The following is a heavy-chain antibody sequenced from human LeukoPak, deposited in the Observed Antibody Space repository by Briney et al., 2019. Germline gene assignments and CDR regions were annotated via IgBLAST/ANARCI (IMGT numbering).Heavy chain of an antibody. V-gene: IGHV3-23*01. Sequence: GGSPRLSCAASGFTFSSYAMSWVRQAPGKGLEWVSAIRDSGSSTHYADSVKGRFTTSRDNSKNTLFLQMNSLRAEDTAIYYCAKYGPQDSGSSHFDYWGQGALVTVSS. CDR3: AKYGPQDSGSSHFDY. CDR2: IRDSGSST. D-gene: IGHD1-26*01. CDR1: GFTFSSYA. J-gene: IGHJ4*02.